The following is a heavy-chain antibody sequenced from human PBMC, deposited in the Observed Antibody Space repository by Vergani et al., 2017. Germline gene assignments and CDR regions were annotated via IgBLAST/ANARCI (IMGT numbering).Heavy chain of an antibody. V-gene: IGHV4-38-2*01. Sequence: QVQLQESGPGLVKPSEILTPTCDVFDFHIMTNSYSVWLRQSTGKGLGWIGCIHHCGDSHYYSFLKSPVSISIVSSSKFSLILTSVTAADTAIYYSARHRGSGGFFPSSYFYGIDVWGHGTTVTVS. J-gene: IGHJ6*02. CDR2: IHHCGDS. CDR1: DFHIMTNSY. CDR3: ARHRGSGGFFPSSYFYGIDV. D-gene: IGHD3-10*01.